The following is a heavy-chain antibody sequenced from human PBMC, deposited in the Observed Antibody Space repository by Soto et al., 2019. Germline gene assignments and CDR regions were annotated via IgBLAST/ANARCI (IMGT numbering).Heavy chain of an antibody. J-gene: IGHJ4*02. V-gene: IGHV2-26*01. CDR3: ARIATLGYCSGGSCSSFDY. CDR1: GFSLSIATMG. D-gene: IGHD2-15*01. Sequence: QVTLKEYGPVLVKPTETLTLTCTVSGFSLSIATMGVSWIRQPPGKALEWLAHIFSNDEKFYSTSLKSRLTISKDTSNSQVVLTMTNMDPVDTATYYCARIATLGYCSGGSCSSFDYWGQGTLVTVSS. CDR2: IFSNDEK.